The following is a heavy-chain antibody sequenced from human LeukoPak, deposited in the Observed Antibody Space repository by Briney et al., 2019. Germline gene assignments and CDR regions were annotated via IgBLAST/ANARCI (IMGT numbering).Heavy chain of an antibody. CDR3: ARVGSEQWLVEGFDY. CDR1: GFTFSSYA. J-gene: IGHJ4*02. Sequence: GGSLRLSCAASGFTFSSYAMHWARQAPGKGLEWVAVISYDGSNKYYADSVKGRFTISRDNSKNTLYLQMNSLRAEDTAVYYCARVGSEQWLVEGFDYWGQGTLVTVSS. D-gene: IGHD6-19*01. CDR2: ISYDGSNK. V-gene: IGHV3-30-3*01.